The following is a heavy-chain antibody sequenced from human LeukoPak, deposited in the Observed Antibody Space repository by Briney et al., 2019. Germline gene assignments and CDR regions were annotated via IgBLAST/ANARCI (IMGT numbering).Heavy chain of an antibody. V-gene: IGHV3-7*03. CDR1: GFTFSSYA. D-gene: IGHD5-18*01. J-gene: IGHJ4*02. CDR3: VRARYSADSYYFDY. Sequence: PGRSLRLSCAASGFTFSSYAMHWVRQAPGKGLEWVASVKQDESEKYYVDSVRGRFTISRDKAKNSLYLQMNSLRAEDTAVYYCVRARYSADSYYFDYWGQGTLVTVFS. CDR2: VKQDESEK.